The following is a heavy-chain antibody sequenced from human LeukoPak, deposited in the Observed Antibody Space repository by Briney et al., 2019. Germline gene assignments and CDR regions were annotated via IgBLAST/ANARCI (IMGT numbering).Heavy chain of an antibody. CDR2: INPNSGDT. CDR3: ARGSLRYFDY. D-gene: IGHD3-10*01. Sequence: ASVKVSCKASGYTFTGYHMHWVRQAPGQGLEWMGWINPNSGDTNYAQKFQDRVAMTRDTSISTAFMEVSRLRFDDTALYYCARGSLRYFDYWGQGTLVTVSS. CDR1: GYTFTGYH. J-gene: IGHJ4*02. V-gene: IGHV1-2*02.